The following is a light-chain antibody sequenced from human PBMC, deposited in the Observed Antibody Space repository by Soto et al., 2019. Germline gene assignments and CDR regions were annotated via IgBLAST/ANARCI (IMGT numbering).Light chain of an antibody. Sequence: QSALTQPASVSGSPGQSITISCTGTSSDVGGYNYVSWYQQHPGKVPKLMIYEVSNRPSGVSNRFSGCKSGNTASLTISGLQAEAEADYYCSSYTTSSTWVFGGGTKLTVL. CDR1: SSDVGGYNY. CDR2: EVS. V-gene: IGLV2-14*01. J-gene: IGLJ3*02. CDR3: SSYTTSSTWV.